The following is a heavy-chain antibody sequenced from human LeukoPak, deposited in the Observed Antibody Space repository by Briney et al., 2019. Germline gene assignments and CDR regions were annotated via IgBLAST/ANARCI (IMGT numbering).Heavy chain of an antibody. V-gene: IGHV5-51*01. D-gene: IGHD3-9*01. CDR2: FHPGDSDT. Sequence: PGESLKISCKGSGYSFISYWIVWVRQMPGKGPEWMGVFHPGDSDTRYSPSFQGQVSFSADTSIDTAYLQWSSLQTSDSAMYYCARTRSYDLLTGYHSWGQGTLVTASS. J-gene: IGHJ5*02. CDR3: ARTRSYDLLTGYHS. CDR1: GYSFISYW.